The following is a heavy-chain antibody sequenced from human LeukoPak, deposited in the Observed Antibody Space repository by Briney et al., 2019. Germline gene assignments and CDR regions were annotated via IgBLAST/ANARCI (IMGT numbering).Heavy chain of an antibody. J-gene: IGHJ4*02. V-gene: IGHV4-59*08. D-gene: IGHD3-22*01. CDR3: ARQYYYDSHTFDY. CDR1: GGSISSYY. Sequence: PSETLSLTCSVSGGSISSYYWSWVRHAPGQGLGLVWYIYYSGSTSYNPSLKSRVTISVDTSKNQFSLKLSSVTAADTAVYYCARQYYYDSHTFDYWGQGTLVTVSS. CDR2: IYYSGST.